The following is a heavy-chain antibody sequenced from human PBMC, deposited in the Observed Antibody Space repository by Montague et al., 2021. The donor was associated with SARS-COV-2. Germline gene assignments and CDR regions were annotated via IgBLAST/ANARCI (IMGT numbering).Heavy chain of an antibody. CDR1: GFTFSSYA. V-gene: IGHV3-30*04. Sequence: SLRLSCAASGFTFSSYAMHWVRQAPGKGLEWVAVISYDGSNKYYADSVKGRFTISRDNSKNTPYLQMNSLRAEDTAVYYCARELPGAPFIWGQGTMVTVSS. CDR3: ARELPGAPFI. D-gene: IGHD1-26*01. J-gene: IGHJ3*02. CDR2: ISYDGSNK.